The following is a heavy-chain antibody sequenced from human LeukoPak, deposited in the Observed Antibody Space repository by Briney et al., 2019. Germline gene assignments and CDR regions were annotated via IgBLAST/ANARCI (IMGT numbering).Heavy chain of an antibody. Sequence: PGGSLRLSCAASGFTFNSYSMNWVRQAPGKGLEWVSYISSSSSTIYYADSVKGRFTISRDNAKNSLFLQMNSLRAEDTAVYYCVRDQGGAVSYWGQGTLVTVSS. J-gene: IGHJ4*02. CDR1: GFTFNSYS. D-gene: IGHD3-16*01. V-gene: IGHV3-48*01. CDR3: VRDQGGAVSY. CDR2: ISSSSSTI.